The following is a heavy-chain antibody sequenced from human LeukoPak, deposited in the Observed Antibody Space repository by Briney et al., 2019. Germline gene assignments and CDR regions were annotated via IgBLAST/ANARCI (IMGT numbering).Heavy chain of an antibody. V-gene: IGHV1-2*02. J-gene: IGHJ3*02. CDR3: ARDALLAAAAPDAFDI. D-gene: IGHD6-13*01. CDR2: INPNSGGT. CDR1: GYTFTGYY. Sequence: ASVKVSCRASGYTFTGYYMHWVRQAPGQGLEWMGWINPNSGGTNYAQKFQGRVTMTRDTSISTAYMELSRLRSDDTAVYYCARDALLAAAAPDAFDIWGQGTMVTVPS.